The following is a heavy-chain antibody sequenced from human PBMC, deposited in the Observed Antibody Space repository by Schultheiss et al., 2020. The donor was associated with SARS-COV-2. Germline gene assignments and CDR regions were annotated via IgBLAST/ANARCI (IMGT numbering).Heavy chain of an antibody. CDR3: AKGYSPGRGFDP. D-gene: IGHD6-13*01. Sequence: SETLSLTCTVSGGSISSGSYYWSWIRQPAGKGLEWIGRIYTSGSTNYNPSLKSRVTISVDTSKNQFSLKLSYVTAADTAVYYCAKGYSPGRGFDPWGQGTLVTVSS. CDR2: IYTSGST. J-gene: IGHJ5*02. V-gene: IGHV4-61*02. CDR1: GGSISSGSYY.